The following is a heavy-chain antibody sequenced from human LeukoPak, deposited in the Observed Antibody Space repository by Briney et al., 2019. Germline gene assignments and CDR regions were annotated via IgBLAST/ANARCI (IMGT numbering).Heavy chain of an antibody. J-gene: IGHJ4*02. CDR2: IYYSGST. CDR1: GGSISSYY. CDR3: ARVGGYLNFDY. V-gene: IGHV4-59*01. D-gene: IGHD6-25*01. Sequence: SVTLSLTCTVSGGSISSYYWSWIRQPPGKGLEGIGYIYYSGSTNYNPSLRSRVTISVDTSKNQFSLKLSSVTAADTAVYYCARVGGYLNFDYWGQGTLVTVSS.